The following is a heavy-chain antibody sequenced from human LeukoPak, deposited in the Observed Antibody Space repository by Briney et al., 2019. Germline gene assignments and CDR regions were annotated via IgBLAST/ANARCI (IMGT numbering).Heavy chain of an antibody. J-gene: IGHJ4*02. CDR1: GYSFTSYW. V-gene: IGHV5-51*01. CDR3: ARERSRQRHIDY. D-gene: IGHD6-19*01. CDR2: IYPGDSDS. Sequence: GESLKISCTGSGYSFTSYWIGWVRQMPGKGLEWKGIIYPGDSDSRYSPSFQGQVAISADKSISTAYLQWSSLKASDTAMYYCARERSRQRHIDYWGQGTLVTVSS.